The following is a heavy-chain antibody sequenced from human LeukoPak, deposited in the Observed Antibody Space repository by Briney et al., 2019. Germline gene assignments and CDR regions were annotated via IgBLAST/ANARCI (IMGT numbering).Heavy chain of an antibody. J-gene: IGHJ6*04. CDR1: GYTFTTYA. Sequence: GASVKVSCKASGYTFTTYAMHWVRQAPGQRLEWMGWINAGNGNTKYSQEFQGRVTITRDTSASTAYMERSSLRSEDMAVYYCARPLHKLAPMDVWGKGTTVTISS. CDR2: INAGNGNT. V-gene: IGHV1-3*03. CDR3: ARPLHKLAPMDV. D-gene: IGHD1-1*01.